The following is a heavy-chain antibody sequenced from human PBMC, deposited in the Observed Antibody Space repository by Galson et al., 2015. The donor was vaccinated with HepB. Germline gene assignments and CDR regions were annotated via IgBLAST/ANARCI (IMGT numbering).Heavy chain of an antibody. J-gene: IGHJ5*02. D-gene: IGHD6-6*01. V-gene: IGHV2-70*11. CDR3: ARIRFEEYSSSSGWFDP. Sequence: PALVKPTQTLTLTCTFSGFSLSTSGMCVSWIRQPPGKALEWLARIDWDDDKYYSTSLKTRLTISKDTSKNQVVLTMTNMDPVDTATYYCARIRFEEYSSSSGWFDPWGQGTLVTVSS. CDR2: IDWDDDK. CDR1: GFSLSTSGMC.